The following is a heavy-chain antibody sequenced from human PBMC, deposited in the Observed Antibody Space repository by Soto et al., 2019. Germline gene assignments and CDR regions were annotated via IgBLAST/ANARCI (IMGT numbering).Heavy chain of an antibody. CDR2: MWHEGSKK. V-gene: IGHV3-33*01. CDR3: ARDPPEDSGGYFAFDY. J-gene: IGHJ4*02. CDR1: GFTFSTYG. Sequence: QVHLVESGGGVVQPGRSLRLSCVASGFTFSTYGMHWVRQAPGKGLEWVAVMWHEGSKKYYTDSVKGRFSISRDNSKNTLYLQMNSLRAEDTAVYYCARDPPEDSGGYFAFDYWGQGTLVTVSS. D-gene: IGHD3-22*01.